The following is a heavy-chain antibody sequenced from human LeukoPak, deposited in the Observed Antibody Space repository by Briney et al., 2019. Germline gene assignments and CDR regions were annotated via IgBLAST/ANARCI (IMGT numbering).Heavy chain of an antibody. V-gene: IGHV4-39*01. D-gene: IGHD1-26*01. CDR2: ISYSGST. CDR3: ATLGVGDTPRDY. CDR1: GSSISTNSYY. Sequence: SETLSLTCTVSGSSISTNSYYWGWIRQPPGKGLEWIGTISYSGSTYHNPSLKSRVTMSVDTSKNQLPLNLSSVTAADTAVYYCATLGVGDTPRDYWGQGTLVTVSS. J-gene: IGHJ4*02.